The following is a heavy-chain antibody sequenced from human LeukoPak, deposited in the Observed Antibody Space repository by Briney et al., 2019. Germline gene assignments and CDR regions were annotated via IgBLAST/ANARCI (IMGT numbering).Heavy chain of an antibody. J-gene: IGHJ4*02. CDR3: ARGVLV. CDR1: GGSITTGGFY. Sequence: PSQTLSLTCTVSGGSITTGGFYWSWIRQHPGKGLEWIGFISYSGSTSYSPSLWSRVSISVDTSKNQFSLSLSSVTAADTAVYYCARGVLVWDQGTLVTVSS. V-gene: IGHV4-31*03. D-gene: IGHD2-8*02. CDR2: ISYSGST.